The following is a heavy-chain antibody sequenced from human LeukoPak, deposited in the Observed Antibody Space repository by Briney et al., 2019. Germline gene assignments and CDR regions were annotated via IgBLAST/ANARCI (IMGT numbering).Heavy chain of an antibody. Sequence: ASVKVSCKASGYTFSGYNMHWVRQAPGQGLEWVGWINPNSGGTNYAQKFQGRVTMTRDTSISTAYMELSRLRSDDTAVYYCARIFCSSSSCYFFDYWGQGTLVTVS. CDR1: GYTFSGYN. CDR3: ARIFCSSSSCYFFDY. D-gene: IGHD2-2*01. V-gene: IGHV1-2*02. J-gene: IGHJ4*02. CDR2: INPNSGGT.